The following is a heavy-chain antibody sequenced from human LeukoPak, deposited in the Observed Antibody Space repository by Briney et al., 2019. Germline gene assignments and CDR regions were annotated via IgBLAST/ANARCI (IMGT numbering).Heavy chain of an antibody. CDR1: GFTVDSNY. CDR3: ARDPAGGTYDL. V-gene: IGHV3-53*01. CDR2: IYTGGNT. J-gene: IGHJ3*01. Sequence: GGSLRLSCAASGFTVDSNYLSWVRQAPGKGLEWVSTIYTGGNTYYAASVKGRFTISRDFSKNTVFLHMNSLRAEDTAMYYCARDPAGGTYDLWGQGTMVTVSS.